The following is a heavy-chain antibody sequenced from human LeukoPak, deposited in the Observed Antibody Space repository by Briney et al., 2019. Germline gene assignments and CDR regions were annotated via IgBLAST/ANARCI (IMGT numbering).Heavy chain of an antibody. CDR2: ISGSGAST. V-gene: IGHV3-23*01. CDR3: ARGVGSGSRLRAGDY. D-gene: IGHD1-26*01. Sequence: PGGSLRLSCLTSGFTLSTNAMSWVRQAPGKGLEWISGISGSGASTYYADSVKGRFTISRDDSRNTLYLQMNSLRGDDTAVYYCARGVGSGSRLRAGDYWGQGTLVTVSS. CDR1: GFTLSTNA. J-gene: IGHJ4*02.